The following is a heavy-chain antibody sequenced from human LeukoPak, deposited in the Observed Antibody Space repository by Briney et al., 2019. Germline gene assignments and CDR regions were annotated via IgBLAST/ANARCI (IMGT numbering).Heavy chain of an antibody. CDR1: GGTFSSYA. Sequence: SVKVSCKASGGTFSSYAISWVRQAPGQGLEGMGRIIPILGIANYAQKFQGRVTITADKSTSTAYMELSSLRSEDTAVYYCARDRRDYYGSGSLTDYWGQGTLVTVSS. CDR3: ARDRRDYYGSGSLTDY. J-gene: IGHJ4*02. D-gene: IGHD3-10*01. V-gene: IGHV1-69*04. CDR2: IIPILGIA.